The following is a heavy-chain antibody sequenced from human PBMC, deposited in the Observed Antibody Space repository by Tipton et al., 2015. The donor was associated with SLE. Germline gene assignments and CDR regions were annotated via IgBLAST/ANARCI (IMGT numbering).Heavy chain of an antibody. CDR1: GGSISSGSYY. D-gene: IGHD5-18*01. Sequence: TLSLTCTVSGGSISSGSYYWSCIRQPAGKGLEWIGRIYTSGSTNYNPSLKSRVTISVDTSKNQFSLKLSSVTAADTAVYYCARDYGFGYSYGYDAFDIWGQGTMVTVSS. V-gene: IGHV4-61*02. CDR2: IYTSGST. CDR3: ARDYGFGYSYGYDAFDI. J-gene: IGHJ3*02.